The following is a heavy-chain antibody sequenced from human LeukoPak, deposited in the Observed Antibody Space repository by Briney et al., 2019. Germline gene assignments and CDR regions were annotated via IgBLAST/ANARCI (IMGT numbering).Heavy chain of an antibody. V-gene: IGHV3-64D*06. CDR1: GFTFSSYA. Sequence: GGSLRLSCSASGFTFSSYAMHWVRQAPGKGLEYVSAISSNGGSTYYADSVKGRFTISRDNSKNTLYLQMSSLRAEDTAVYYCVKDYDYVWGSYLDQVYWGQGTLVTVSS. CDR3: VKDYDYVWGSYLDQVY. J-gene: IGHJ4*02. CDR2: ISSNGGST. D-gene: IGHD3-16*02.